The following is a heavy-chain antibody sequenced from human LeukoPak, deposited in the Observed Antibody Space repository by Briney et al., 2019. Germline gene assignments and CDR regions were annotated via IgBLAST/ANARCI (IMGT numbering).Heavy chain of an antibody. D-gene: IGHD3-22*01. V-gene: IGHV3-43*02. Sequence: PGGSLRLSCAASGFTFDDYAMHWVRQGPGKSLEWVSLINENGDISYYGDSVRGRFTVSRDNAKNSLYLQMNSLRAEDTAVYYCAREDYYDSSGSHYWGQGTLVTVSS. J-gene: IGHJ4*02. CDR3: AREDYYDSSGSHY. CDR2: INENGDIS. CDR1: GFTFDDYA.